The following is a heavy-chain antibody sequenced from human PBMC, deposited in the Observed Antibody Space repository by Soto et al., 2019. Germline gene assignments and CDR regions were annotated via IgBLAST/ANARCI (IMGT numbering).Heavy chain of an antibody. V-gene: IGHV3-23*01. J-gene: IGHJ5*02. CDR2: ISGSGGST. CDR1: GFTFSSYA. Sequence: GGSLRLSCAASGFTFSSYAMSWVRQAPGKGLEWVSAISGSGGSTYYADSVKGRFTISRDNSKNTLYLQMNSLRAEDTAVYYCASGDSSGYYRGNWFDPWGQGTLVTVSS. CDR3: ASGDSSGYYRGNWFDP. D-gene: IGHD3-22*01.